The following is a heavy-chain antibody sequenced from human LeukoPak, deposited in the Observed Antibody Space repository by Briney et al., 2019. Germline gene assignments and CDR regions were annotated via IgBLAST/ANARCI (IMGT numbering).Heavy chain of an antibody. D-gene: IGHD2-21*02. CDR1: GGSISSSSYY. V-gene: IGHV4-39*01. Sequence: SETLSLTCTVSGGSISSSSYYWGWIRQPPGKGLEWIGSIYYSGSTYYNPSLKSRVTISVDTAKNLFSLKLCSVTAADTAVYYCARALLCGGDCYPPYYFDYWGQGTLVTVSS. CDR3: ARALLCGGDCYPPYYFDY. CDR2: IYYSGST. J-gene: IGHJ4*02.